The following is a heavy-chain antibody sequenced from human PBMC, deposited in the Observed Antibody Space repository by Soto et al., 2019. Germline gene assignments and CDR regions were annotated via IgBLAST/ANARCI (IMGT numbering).Heavy chain of an antibody. CDR2: IIPIFGTA. V-gene: IGHV1-69*12. Sequence: QVQLVQSGAEAKKPGSSVKVSCKASGGTFSSYAISWVRQAPGQGLEWMGGIIPIFGTANYAQKFQGRVTITADESTSTAYMELSSLRSEDTAVYYCASLTYDYVWGSYRYLFDYWGQGTLVTVSS. D-gene: IGHD3-16*02. CDR3: ASLTYDYVWGSYRYLFDY. CDR1: GGTFSSYA. J-gene: IGHJ4*02.